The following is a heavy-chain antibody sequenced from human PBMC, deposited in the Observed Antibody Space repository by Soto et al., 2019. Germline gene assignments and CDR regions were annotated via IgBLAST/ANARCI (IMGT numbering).Heavy chain of an antibody. J-gene: IGHJ6*02. V-gene: IGHV1-69*13. D-gene: IGHD3-22*01. Sequence: VKVSCKASGGTFSSYAISCVRQAPGHGLEWMGGIIPIFGTANDAQTFQGRVTITADESTRTAYMELSSLRSEDTAVYYCCRERRGDYYDSSGYQGVYYYYYYGMDVWGQG. CDR3: CRERRGDYYDSSGYQGVYYYYYYGMDV. CDR1: GGTFSSYA. CDR2: IIPIFGTA.